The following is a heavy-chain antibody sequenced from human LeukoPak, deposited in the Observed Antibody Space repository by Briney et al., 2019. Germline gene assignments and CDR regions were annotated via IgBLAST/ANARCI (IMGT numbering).Heavy chain of an antibody. Sequence: TGGSLRLSCAASGFTFSSYTMSWVRQAPGKGLEWVSIIYRDGSTYYADSVKGRFTISRDNSKNTLYLQMNGLRAEDTAVFYCAKLSVTTWYYFDYWGQGTLVTVSS. D-gene: IGHD4-17*01. CDR1: GFTFSSYT. CDR2: IYRDGST. J-gene: IGHJ4*02. CDR3: AKLSVTTWYYFDY. V-gene: IGHV3-66*01.